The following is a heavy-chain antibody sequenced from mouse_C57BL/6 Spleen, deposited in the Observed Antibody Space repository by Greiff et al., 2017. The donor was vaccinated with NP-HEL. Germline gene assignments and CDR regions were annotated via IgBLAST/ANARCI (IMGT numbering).Heavy chain of an antibody. D-gene: IGHD1-1*01. J-gene: IGHJ1*03. Sequence: EVKLMESGGGLVKPGGSLKLSCAASGFTFSSYTMSWVRQTPEKRLEWVATISGGGGNTYYPDSVKGRFTISRDNAKNTLYLQMSSLRSEDTALYYCARQNYGSGGYYWYFDVWGTGTTVTVSS. CDR3: ARQNYGSGGYYWYFDV. V-gene: IGHV5-9*01. CDR2: ISGGGGNT. CDR1: GFTFSSYT.